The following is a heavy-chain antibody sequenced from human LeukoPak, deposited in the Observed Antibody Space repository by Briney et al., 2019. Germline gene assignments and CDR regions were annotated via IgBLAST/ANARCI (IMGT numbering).Heavy chain of an antibody. CDR1: GYTFTGYY. CDR3: ARATSSAWAYYYYYYMDV. V-gene: IGHV1-46*01. Sequence: ASVKVSCKASGYTFTGYYMHWVRQAPGQGLEWMGIINPSGGSTSYAQKFQGRVTMTRDMSTSTVYMELSSLRSEDTAVYYCARATSSAWAYYYYYYMDVWGKGTTVTVSS. D-gene: IGHD6-6*01. J-gene: IGHJ6*03. CDR2: INPSGGST.